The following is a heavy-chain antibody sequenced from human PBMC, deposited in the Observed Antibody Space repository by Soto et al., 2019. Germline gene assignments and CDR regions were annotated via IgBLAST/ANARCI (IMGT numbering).Heavy chain of an antibody. CDR1: GFTFSSYG. D-gene: IGHD6-13*01. Sequence: VQLVESGGGVVQPGRSLRLSCAASGFTFSSYGMHWVRQAPGKGLEWVAVIWYDGSNKYYADSVKGRFTISRDNSKNTLYLQMNSLRAEDTAVYYCARDMGYSSSWTFDYWGQGTLVTVSS. J-gene: IGHJ4*02. CDR2: IWYDGSNK. V-gene: IGHV3-33*01. CDR3: ARDMGYSSSWTFDY.